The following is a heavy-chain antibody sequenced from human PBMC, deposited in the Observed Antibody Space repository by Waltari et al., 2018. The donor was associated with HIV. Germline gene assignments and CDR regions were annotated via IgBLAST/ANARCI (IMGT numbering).Heavy chain of an antibody. CDR2: IKEDGGER. J-gene: IGHJ4*02. V-gene: IGHV3-7*01. Sequence: LEESGGGAVRPGESLRLSCEAFGFSFGSFWMSWVRQVSGKGLEWVADIKEDGGERNVVDSVKDRFTVSRDNAKNLLILKMDNLKMEDSGIYYCARGAGSVWGQGTLVTVSS. CDR1: GFSFGSFW. CDR3: ARGAGSV.